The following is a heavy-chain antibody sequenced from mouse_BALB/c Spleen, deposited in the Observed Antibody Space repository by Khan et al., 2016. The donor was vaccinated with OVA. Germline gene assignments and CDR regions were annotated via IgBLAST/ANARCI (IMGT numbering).Heavy chain of an antibody. CDR1: GFNIKDNH. CDR2: IDPANGDT. CDR3: AYSKLRYAMDC. V-gene: IGHV14-3*02. Sequence: VQLQQSGAGLVKPGASVKLSCTASGFNIKDNHIHWVKQRPDQGLEWIGRIDPANGDTKYDPKFQGKDTIKAVTSSNTAYLQLSSLTSEDTAVYCSAYSKLRYAMDCWGQETSGTGSS. J-gene: IGHJ4*01.